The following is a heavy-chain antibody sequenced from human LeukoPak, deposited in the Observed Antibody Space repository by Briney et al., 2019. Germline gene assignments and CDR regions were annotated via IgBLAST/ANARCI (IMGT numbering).Heavy chain of an antibody. CDR3: ARTTVTTGFDY. CDR2: INHSGST. CDR1: GGSFSGYY. J-gene: IGHJ4*02. V-gene: IGHV4-34*01. D-gene: IGHD4-17*01. Sequence: TTSETLSLTCAVYGGSFSGYYWSWIRQPPGKGLEWIGEINHSGSTNYNPSLESRVTISVDTSKNQFSLKLSSVTAADTAVYYCARTTVTTGFDYWGQGTLVTVSS.